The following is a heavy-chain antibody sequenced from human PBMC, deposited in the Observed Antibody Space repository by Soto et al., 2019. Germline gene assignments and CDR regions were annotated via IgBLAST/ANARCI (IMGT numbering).Heavy chain of an antibody. CDR3: ATVIVSTIPLDY. CDR1: GYNLNDLS. D-gene: IGHD5-12*01. Sequence: QVQLVQSGAEVKKPGASVKVSCKVSGYNLNDLSIHWVRQAPGKGLEWMGGSDPADGETIYAQKFQGRVTMPEATSTDTAYMELSSLRSENTAVYYCATVIVSTIPLDYWGQGTLVTVSS. V-gene: IGHV1-24*01. J-gene: IGHJ4*02. CDR2: SDPADGET.